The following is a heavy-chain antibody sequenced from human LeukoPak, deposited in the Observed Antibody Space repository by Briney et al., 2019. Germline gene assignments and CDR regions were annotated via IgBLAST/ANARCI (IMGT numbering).Heavy chain of an antibody. D-gene: IGHD2-15*01. J-gene: IGHJ6*02. V-gene: IGHV3-21*01. CDR3: ARPCRGSGGSYYYYYGMDV. CDR1: GFTFSTYA. CDR2: ISSSSSYI. Sequence: PGGSLRLSCAASGFTFSTYAMSWVRQAPGKGLEWVSSISSSSSYIYYADSVKGRFTISRDNAKNSLYLQMNSLRAEDTAVYYCARPCRGSGGSYYYYYGMDVWGQGTTVTVSS.